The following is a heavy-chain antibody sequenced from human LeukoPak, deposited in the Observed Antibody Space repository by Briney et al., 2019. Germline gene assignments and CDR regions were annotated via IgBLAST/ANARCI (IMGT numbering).Heavy chain of an antibody. D-gene: IGHD3-10*01. CDR2: INHSGST. CDR1: GGSFSGYY. V-gene: IGHV4-34*01. CDR3: ARGLTKYYYGSGEFDY. J-gene: IGHJ4*02. Sequence: MASETLSLTCAVYGGSFSGYYWSWIRQPPGKGLEWIEEINHSGSTNYNPSLKSRVTISVDTSKNQFSLKLSSVTAADTAVYYCARGLTKYYYGSGEFDYWGQGTLVTVSS.